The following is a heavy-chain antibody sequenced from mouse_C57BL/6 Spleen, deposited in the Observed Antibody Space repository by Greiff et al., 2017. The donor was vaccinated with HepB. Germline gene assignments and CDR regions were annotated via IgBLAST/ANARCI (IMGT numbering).Heavy chain of an antibody. CDR1: GFTFSDYY. D-gene: IGHD2-3*01. CDR3: ARSIYDDYWYFDV. V-gene: IGHV5-12*01. J-gene: IGHJ1*03. Sequence: EVQRVESGGGLVQPGGSLKLSCAASGFTFSDYYMNWVRQSPEKSLEWVAYISNGGGSTYYPETVKGRFTISRDNAKNTLYLQESSLKSEDTAMYYCARSIYDDYWYFDVWCTGTTVTVSS. CDR2: ISNGGGST.